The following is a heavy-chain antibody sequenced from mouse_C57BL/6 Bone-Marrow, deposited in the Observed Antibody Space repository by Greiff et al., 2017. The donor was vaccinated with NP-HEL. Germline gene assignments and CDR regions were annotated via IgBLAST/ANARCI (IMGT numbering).Heavy chain of an antibody. CDR2: ISSGSSTI. V-gene: IGHV5-17*01. CDR1: GFTFSDYG. J-gene: IGHJ2*01. CDR3: ARAPTVVATNFDY. Sequence: EVQLVESGGGLVKPGGSLKLSCAASGFTFSDYGMHWVRQAPEKGLEWVAYISSGSSTIYYADTVKGRFTISRDNAKNTRFLQMTSLRSEDTAMYYCARAPTVVATNFDYWGQGTTLTVSS. D-gene: IGHD1-1*01.